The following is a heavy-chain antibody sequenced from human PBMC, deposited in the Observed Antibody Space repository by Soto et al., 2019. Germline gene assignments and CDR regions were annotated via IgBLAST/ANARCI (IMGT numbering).Heavy chain of an antibody. D-gene: IGHD3-16*01. Sequence: QVQLVESGGGVVQPGTSLTRSCAASGFTFSNYAMHWVRQAPGKGLEWVAAMSFDGTRYYADSVKGRSTISRDSARNTVFLQTSGLRVDDTALYYCTRGRPLPSMNTGDEPLDIWGQGTMVTVSS. CDR1: GFTFSNYA. CDR2: MSFDGTR. V-gene: IGHV3-30*03. CDR3: TRGRPLPSMNTGDEPLDI. J-gene: IGHJ3*02.